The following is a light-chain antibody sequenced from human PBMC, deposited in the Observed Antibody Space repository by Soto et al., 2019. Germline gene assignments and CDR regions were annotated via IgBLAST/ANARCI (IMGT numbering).Light chain of an antibody. J-gene: IGLJ1*01. CDR2: ENN. Sequence: QSVLTQPPSVSAAPGQKVTISCSGSSSNIGNNYVSWYQQLPGTAPKLLIYENNKRPLGIPDRFSGSKSGTSATLGITGLQTGDEADYYCGTWDSSLSAGVFGTGTKLTVL. CDR1: SSNIGNNY. V-gene: IGLV1-51*02. CDR3: GTWDSSLSAGV.